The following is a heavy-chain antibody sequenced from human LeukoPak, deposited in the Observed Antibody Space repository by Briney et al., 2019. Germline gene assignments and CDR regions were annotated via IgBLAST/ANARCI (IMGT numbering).Heavy chain of an antibody. D-gene: IGHD6-19*01. CDR3: ARHAVTQWLVPALLDY. V-gene: IGHV4-39*01. J-gene: IGHJ4*02. CDR1: GGSISSSSYY. CDR2: IYYSGST. Sequence: SETLSLTCTVSGGSISSSSYYWGWIRQPPGKGLEWIGSIYYSGSTYYNPSLKSRVTISVDTSKNQFSLKLSSVTAADTAVYYCARHAVTQWLVPALLDYWGQGTLVTVSS.